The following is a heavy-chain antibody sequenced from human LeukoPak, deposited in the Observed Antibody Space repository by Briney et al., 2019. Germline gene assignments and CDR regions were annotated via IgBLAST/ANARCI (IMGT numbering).Heavy chain of an antibody. CDR2: IYYSGST. V-gene: IGHV4-59*01. Sequence: KPSETLSLTCTVSGGSISSFYWSWIRQPPGKGLEWIGYIYYSGSTNYNPPLKSRVTISVDTSKNQFSLKLSSVTAADTAVYYCARYRQDYYYDSSGARPAFDIWGQGTMVTVSS. CDR1: GGSISSFY. J-gene: IGHJ3*02. D-gene: IGHD3-22*01. CDR3: ARYRQDYYYDSSGARPAFDI.